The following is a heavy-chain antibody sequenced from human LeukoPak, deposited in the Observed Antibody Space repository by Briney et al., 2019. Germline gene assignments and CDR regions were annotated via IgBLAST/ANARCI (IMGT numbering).Heavy chain of an antibody. V-gene: IGHV4-59*08. Sequence: SQTLSPTCTVSGGSASGYYSSWVRQPPGKGLEWIGYLEYRGRTNYNTSHTSRVSISVGTSENQCCLKLTLVTAAYTAVYYCASDLEYSSSGLVWFDPWGHGILVTVSS. CDR2: LEYRGRT. CDR3: ASDLEYSSSGLVWFDP. J-gene: IGHJ5*02. CDR1: GGSASGYY. D-gene: IGHD6-6*01.